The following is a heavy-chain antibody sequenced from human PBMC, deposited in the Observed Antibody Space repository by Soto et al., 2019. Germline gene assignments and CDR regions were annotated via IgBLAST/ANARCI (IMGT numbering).Heavy chain of an antibody. J-gene: IGHJ6*02. CDR1: GYSFTSYW. D-gene: IGHD3-10*01. CDR3: ASRPYGSGHYYYDGMDV. Sequence: PGESLKISCKGSGYSFTSYWIAWVRQMPGKGLEWMGRIDPSDSYTNYSPSFQGHVTISADKSISTAYLQWSSLKASDTAMYYCASRPYGSGHYYYDGMDVWGQGTTVTVSS. CDR2: IDPSDSYT. V-gene: IGHV5-10-1*01.